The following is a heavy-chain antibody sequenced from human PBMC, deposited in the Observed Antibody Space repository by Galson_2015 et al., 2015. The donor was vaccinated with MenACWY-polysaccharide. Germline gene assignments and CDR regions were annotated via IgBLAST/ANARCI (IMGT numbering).Heavy chain of an antibody. CDR1: EFTFSSYW. D-gene: IGHD4-23*01. CDR3: AKGGQWTPNSGAYFDY. J-gene: IGHJ4*02. Sequence: SLRLSCAASEFTFSSYWMHWVRHAPGKGLVWVSRINSDGRSTTHADSVKGRFTISRDNAKNTLFLQMNSLRAEDTAIYYCAKGGQWTPNSGAYFDYWGQGTLVTVSS. CDR2: INSDGRST. V-gene: IGHV3-74*01.